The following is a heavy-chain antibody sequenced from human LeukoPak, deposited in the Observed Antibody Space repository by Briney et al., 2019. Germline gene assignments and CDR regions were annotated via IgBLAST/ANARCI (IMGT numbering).Heavy chain of an antibody. CDR1: GYTFTSYY. CDR3: VRLRGYSYHQPLHY. CDR2: INPSDGSI. Sequence: ASVKVSCKASGYTFTSYYMHWVRQAPGQGLEWMGIINPSDGSISYAQNFQGRVTMTRDTSTSTVYMELNSLRSEDTAVYYCVRLRGYSYHQPLHYWGQGTLVTVSS. D-gene: IGHD5-18*01. V-gene: IGHV1-46*01. J-gene: IGHJ4*02.